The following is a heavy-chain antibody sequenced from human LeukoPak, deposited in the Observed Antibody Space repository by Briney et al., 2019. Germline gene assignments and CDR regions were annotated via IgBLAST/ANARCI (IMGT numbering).Heavy chain of an antibody. V-gene: IGHV3-23*01. D-gene: IGHD6-19*01. CDR2: ISGSGGST. CDR1: GFTFSSYA. J-gene: IGHJ4*02. Sequence: GGSLRLSCAASGFTFSSYAMTWVRQSPEKGLEWVSTISGSGGSTHCADSVEGRFTISRDNSRNTLYLQMDTLRTEDTAVYYCAKEGKYSSHIENFGAFDYWGQGTLVSVSS. CDR3: AKEGKYSSHIENFGAFDY.